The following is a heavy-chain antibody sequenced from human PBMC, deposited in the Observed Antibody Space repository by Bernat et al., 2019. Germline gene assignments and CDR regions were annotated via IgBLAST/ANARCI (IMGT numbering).Heavy chain of an antibody. CDR1: GFTFSSYA. V-gene: IGHV3-30*18. D-gene: IGHD5-18*01. Sequence: VQLLESGGGLVQPGGSLRLSCAASGFTFSSYAMSWVRQAPGKGLEWVAVISYDGSNKYYADSVKGRFTISRDNSKNTLYLQMNSLRAEDTAVYYCAKDGGYSYGYFGLWGQGTLVTVSS. CDR3: AKDGGYSYGYFGL. CDR2: ISYDGSNK. J-gene: IGHJ5*02.